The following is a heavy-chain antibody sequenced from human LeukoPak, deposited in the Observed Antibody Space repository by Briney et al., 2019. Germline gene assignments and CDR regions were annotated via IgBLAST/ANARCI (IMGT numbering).Heavy chain of an antibody. J-gene: IGHJ4*02. CDR2: IFGSGGSA. V-gene: IGHV3-23*01. CDR3: GKTTVGYSSGRYPGWPVDY. CDR1: GFTFNNYA. D-gene: IGHD2-15*01. Sequence: GGSLRLSCAASGFTFNNYAMYWVRQAPGKGLEWVSGIFGSGGSAHYANSVKGRFTISRDNSKNTVYLQLDSLRVEDTAVYYCGKTTVGYSSGRYPGWPVDYWGQGTLVTVSS.